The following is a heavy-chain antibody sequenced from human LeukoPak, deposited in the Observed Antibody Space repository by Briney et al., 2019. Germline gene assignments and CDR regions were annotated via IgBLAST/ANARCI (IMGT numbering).Heavy chain of an antibody. CDR2: ISGSGGAGT. J-gene: IGHJ6*02. V-gene: IGHV3-23*01. D-gene: IGHD1-26*01. Sequence: GGSLRLSCAASGFTFRNYAMMWVRLAPGKGLEWVSTISGSGGAGTYYADSVKGRFTVSRDNSRNTLYLPMNSLRAEDTAVYYCVKDRGGSPFYGMDVWGQGTTVTVSS. CDR3: VKDRGGSPFYGMDV. CDR1: GFTFRNYA.